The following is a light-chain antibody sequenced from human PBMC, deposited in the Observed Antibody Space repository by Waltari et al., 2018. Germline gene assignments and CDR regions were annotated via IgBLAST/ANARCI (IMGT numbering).Light chain of an antibody. CDR1: SSDVGSYNL. CDR2: EAS. V-gene: IGLV2-23*01. J-gene: IGLJ2*01. Sequence: QCALTQPAPVSGSPGQSITISCTGTSSDVGSYNLVSWYQQHPGKAPKLMIYEASKRPSGVSNRFSGSKSGNTASLTISGLQAEDEADYYCSSYAGNCNLVVFGGGTKLTVL. CDR3: SSYAGNCNLVV.